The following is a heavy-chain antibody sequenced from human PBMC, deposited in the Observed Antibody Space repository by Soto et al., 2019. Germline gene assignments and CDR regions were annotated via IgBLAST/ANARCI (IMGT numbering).Heavy chain of an antibody. Sequence: GASVKVSCKASGFTFTSSAVQWVRQARGQRLEWIGWIVVGSGNTNYAQKFQERVTITRDMSTSTAYMELSSLRSEDTAVYYCAADPLVYYDSSGPTGDIWGQGTMVTVSS. CDR1: GFTFTSSA. V-gene: IGHV1-58*01. D-gene: IGHD3-22*01. J-gene: IGHJ3*02. CDR2: IVVGSGNT. CDR3: AADPLVYYDSSGPTGDI.